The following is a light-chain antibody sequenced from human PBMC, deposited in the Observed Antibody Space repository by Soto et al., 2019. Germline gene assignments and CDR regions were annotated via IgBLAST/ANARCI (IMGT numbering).Light chain of an antibody. CDR2: SNN. J-gene: IGLJ2*01. Sequence: QSVLAQPPSASGTPGQRVTISCAGRSSNIGANTVSWYQQLPGTAPKLLTHSNNRRPSGVPDRFSGSKSGTSASLAISGLQSEDEADYYCASWDDSLNGPVFGGGTKLTVL. CDR3: ASWDDSLNGPV. V-gene: IGLV1-44*01. CDR1: SSNIGANT.